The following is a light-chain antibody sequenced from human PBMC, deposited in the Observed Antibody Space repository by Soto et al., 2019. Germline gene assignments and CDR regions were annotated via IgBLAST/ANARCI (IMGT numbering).Light chain of an antibody. CDR2: EAS. CDR3: QQLNSYPLT. V-gene: IGKV1-9*01. CDR1: QGISSY. J-gene: IGKJ4*01. Sequence: DIPLTQSPSFLSASVGDRVTITCRASQGISSYLVWYQQKPGKAPKFLIYEASSLQSGVPSRFSGSGSGTEFTLRISSLQPDDFATYYCQQLNSYPLTFGGGTKVEIK.